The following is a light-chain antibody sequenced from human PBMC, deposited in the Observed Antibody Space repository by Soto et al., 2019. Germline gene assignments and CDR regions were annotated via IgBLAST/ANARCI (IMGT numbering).Light chain of an antibody. Sequence: EIVLTRSPATLSLSPGERATLSCRSSQIIGYYLAWYQEKPGQAPRLLIYDASIRATGIPARFSGSLSGTDFTLTITGLEPEDSAVYYCQQRGNWPPTWTFGQGTKVDI. CDR3: QQRGNWPPTWT. CDR1: QIIGYY. CDR2: DAS. V-gene: IGKV3-11*01. J-gene: IGKJ1*01.